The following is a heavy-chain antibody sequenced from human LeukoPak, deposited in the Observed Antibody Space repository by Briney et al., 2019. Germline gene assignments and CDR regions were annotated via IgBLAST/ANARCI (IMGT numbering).Heavy chain of an antibody. Sequence: GGSLRLSCAASGFTFSDYYMSWIRQAPGQGLQWVSYISSSGSTIDYADSVKGRFTISRDNAKNSLYLQMNSLRAEDTAVYYCARDPGEYQLLPFDYWGQGTLVTVSS. J-gene: IGHJ4*02. D-gene: IGHD2-2*01. CDR2: ISSSGSTI. V-gene: IGHV3-11*04. CDR3: ARDPGEYQLLPFDY. CDR1: GFTFSDYY.